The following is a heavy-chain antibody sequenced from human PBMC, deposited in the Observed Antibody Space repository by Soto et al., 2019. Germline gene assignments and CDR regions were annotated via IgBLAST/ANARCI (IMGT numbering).Heavy chain of an antibody. CDR1: GYTFTTYG. V-gene: IGHV1-18*01. J-gene: IGHJ4*02. Sequence: QVQLVQSGTEVKQPGASVKVSCKASGYTFTTYGISWVRQAPGQGLEWMGWISPYNGRTNSAQKFQGRVTMTTDTSTSTAYMDLSSLRSDDTAVYYCARDFGDYGDYVSNYWGQGTLVTVSS. D-gene: IGHD4-17*01. CDR3: ARDFGDYGDYVSNY. CDR2: ISPYNGRT.